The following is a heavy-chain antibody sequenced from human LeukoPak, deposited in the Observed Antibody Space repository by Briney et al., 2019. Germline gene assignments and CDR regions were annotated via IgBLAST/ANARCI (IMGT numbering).Heavy chain of an antibody. CDR2: INHSGST. Sequence: SETLSLTCTVSGGSVNSSDHYWGWIRQPPGKGLEWIGEINHSGSTNYNPSLKSRVTISVDTSKNQFSLRLSSVTAADTAVYYCARHFPQKGGGITMVRGVRQPRGAFDIWGQGTMVTVSS. V-gene: IGHV4-39*01. CDR1: GGSVNSSDHY. CDR3: ARHFPQKGGGITMVRGVRQPRGAFDI. J-gene: IGHJ3*02. D-gene: IGHD3-10*01.